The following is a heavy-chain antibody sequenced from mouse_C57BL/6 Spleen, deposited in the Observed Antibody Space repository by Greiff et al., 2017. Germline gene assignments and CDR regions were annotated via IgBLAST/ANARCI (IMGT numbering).Heavy chain of an antibody. J-gene: IGHJ3*01. CDR3: ARTTMVTTRGLAY. CDR2: IDPANGNT. Sequence: EVQLQQSVAELVRPGASVKLSCTASGFNIKNTYMHWVKQRPEQGLEWIGRIDPANGNTTYAPKFQGKVTITADISSNTAYRQLSSLTSEDTAIYYCARTTMVTTRGLAYWGQGTLVTVSA. D-gene: IGHD2-2*01. V-gene: IGHV14-3*01. CDR1: GFNIKNTY.